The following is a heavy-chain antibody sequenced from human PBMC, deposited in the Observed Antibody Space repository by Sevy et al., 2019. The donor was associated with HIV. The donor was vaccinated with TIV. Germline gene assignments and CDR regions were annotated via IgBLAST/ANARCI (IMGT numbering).Heavy chain of an antibody. V-gene: IGHV1-2*06. CDR3: AKSDSYGSRRNGMDV. Sequence: ASVKVSCKASGYTFTGYYMHWVRQAPGQGLEWMGRINPNSGGTNYAQKFQGRVTMTRDTSISTAYMELSRLRSDDTAVYYCAKSDSYGSRRNGMDVWGQGTTVTVSS. J-gene: IGHJ6*02. CDR1: GYTFTGYY. CDR2: INPNSGGT. D-gene: IGHD5-18*01.